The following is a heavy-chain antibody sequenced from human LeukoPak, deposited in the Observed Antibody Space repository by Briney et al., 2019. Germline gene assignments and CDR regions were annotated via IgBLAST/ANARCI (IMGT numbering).Heavy chain of an antibody. V-gene: IGHV4-59*01. CDR2: IYYSGST. CDR1: GVSISSYY. D-gene: IGHD6-13*01. CDR3: ARALQPGVYAFDI. Sequence: SEALSLTCTVSGVSISSYYWTWIRQPPGEGLEWIGYIYYSGSTNYNPSLKSRVTISVDTSKNQFSLKLSSVTAADTAVYYCARALQPGVYAFDIWGQGTMVTVSS. J-gene: IGHJ3*02.